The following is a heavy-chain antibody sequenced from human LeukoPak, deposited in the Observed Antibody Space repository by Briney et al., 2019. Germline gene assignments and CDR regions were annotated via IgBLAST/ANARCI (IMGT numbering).Heavy chain of an antibody. CDR2: INHSGST. D-gene: IGHD1-26*01. J-gene: IGHJ4*02. Sequence: SETLSLTCAVYGGSFSGYYWSLIRQPPGKGLEWIGEINHSGSTNYNPSLKSRVTISVDTSKNQFSLKLSSVTAADTAVYYCARRSGSYYPFDYWGQGTLVTVSS. CDR3: ARRSGSYYPFDY. CDR1: GGSFSGYY. V-gene: IGHV4-34*01.